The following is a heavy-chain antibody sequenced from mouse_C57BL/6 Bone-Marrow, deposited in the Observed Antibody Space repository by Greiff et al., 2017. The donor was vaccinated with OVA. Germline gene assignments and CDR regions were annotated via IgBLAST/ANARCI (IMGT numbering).Heavy chain of an antibody. Sequence: QVQLQQPGAELVRPGTSVKLSCKASGYTFTSYWMHWVKQRPGQGLEWIGVIDPSDSYTNYNQKFKGKATLTVDTSSSTAYMQLSSLTSEDSAVYYWARAEGFAYWGQGALVTVSA. CDR3: ARAEGFAY. CDR2: IDPSDSYT. J-gene: IGHJ3*01. V-gene: IGHV1-59*01. CDR1: GYTFTSYW.